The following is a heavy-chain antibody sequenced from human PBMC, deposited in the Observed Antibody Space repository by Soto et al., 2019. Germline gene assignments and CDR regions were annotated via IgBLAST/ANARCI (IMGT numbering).Heavy chain of an antibody. CDR2: IYYSGST. V-gene: IGHV4-39*01. Sequence: QLQLQESGPGLVTPSETLSLTCTFTGGSISSSSYYWGWIRQPPGKGLEWIGSIYYSGSTYYIPSLKIRVTISVDTSKNQFSRKLSSVTAADTAVYYCASGYANYYYYYMDVWGKGTTVTVSS. J-gene: IGHJ6*03. D-gene: IGHD2-2*01. CDR1: GGSISSSSYY. CDR3: ASGYANYYYYYMDV.